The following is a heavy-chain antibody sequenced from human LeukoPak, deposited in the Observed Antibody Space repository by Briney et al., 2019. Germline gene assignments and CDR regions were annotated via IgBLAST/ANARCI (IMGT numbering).Heavy chain of an antibody. CDR2: ISSSSSYI. CDR1: GFTFSSHS. CDR3: ARVIGGYGDY. D-gene: IGHD5-12*01. J-gene: IGHJ4*02. Sequence: PGGCLRLSCAASGFTFSSHSMNWVRLAPGKGLEWVSSISSSSSYIYYADSVKGRFTISRDNAKNSLYLQMNSLRAEDTAVYYCARVIGGYGDYWGQGTLVTVSS. V-gene: IGHV3-21*01.